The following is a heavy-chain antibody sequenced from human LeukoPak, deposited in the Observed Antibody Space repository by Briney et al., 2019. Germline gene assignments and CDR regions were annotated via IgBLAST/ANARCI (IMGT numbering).Heavy chain of an antibody. J-gene: IGHJ5*02. CDR1: GGSISSGGYY. Sequence: PSETLSLTCTASGGSISSGGYYWSWIRQHPGKGLEWIGYIYYSGSAYYNPSLKSRVTISVDTSKNQFSLKLSSVTAADTAVYYCASVSLLEWLFPFDPWGQGTLVTVSS. D-gene: IGHD3-3*01. CDR2: IYYSGSA. V-gene: IGHV4-31*03. CDR3: ASVSLLEWLFPFDP.